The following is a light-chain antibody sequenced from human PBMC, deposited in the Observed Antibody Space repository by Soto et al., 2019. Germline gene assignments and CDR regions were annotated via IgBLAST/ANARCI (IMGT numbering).Light chain of an antibody. CDR2: LRS. J-gene: IGKJ1*01. CDR3: MQALQTPRT. Sequence: IVMTQSPLSLPVTPGEPASISCRSSQSLLHSDGYNYLDWYLQKPGQSPQLLIYLRSSRASGVPDRFSGSGSGTYFTLKISRVEADDVGVYYCMQALQTPRTFGQGTKVEIK. CDR1: QSLLHSDGYNY. V-gene: IGKV2-28*01.